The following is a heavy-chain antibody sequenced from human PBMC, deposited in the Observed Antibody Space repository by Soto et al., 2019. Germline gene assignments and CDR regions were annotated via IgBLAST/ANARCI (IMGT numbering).Heavy chain of an antibody. D-gene: IGHD3-22*01. CDR1: GGSISGSSSY. V-gene: IGHV4-39*01. CDR3: ARSPSNGYYLFDY. J-gene: IGHJ4*02. CDR2: IYYSGTT. Sequence: LQLQESGPGLVKPSETLSLTCTVSGGSISGSSSYWGWIRQPPGTGRKWIGSIYYSGTTYYNPSLKSRVTISVDTSKTQFSLKLSSVPAADTAVYYWARSPSNGYYLFDYWGQGTLVTVSS.